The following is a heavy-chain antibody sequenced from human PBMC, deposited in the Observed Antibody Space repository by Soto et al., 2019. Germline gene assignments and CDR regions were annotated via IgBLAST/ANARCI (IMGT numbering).Heavy chain of an antibody. D-gene: IGHD3-3*01. CDR3: AKAHSIYYDFWSGYTYYYYYYGMDV. Sequence: PGGSLRLSCAASGFTFSSYGMHWVRQAPGKGLEWVAVIWHDGKNKYYADSVKGRFTISRDNSKNTLYLQMNSLRAEDTAVYYCAKAHSIYYDFWSGYTYYYYYYGMDVWGQGTTVTVSS. V-gene: IGHV3-30*02. CDR2: IWHDGKNK. J-gene: IGHJ6*02. CDR1: GFTFSSYG.